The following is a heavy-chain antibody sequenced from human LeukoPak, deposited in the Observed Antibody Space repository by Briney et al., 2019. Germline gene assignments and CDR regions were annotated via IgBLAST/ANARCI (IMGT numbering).Heavy chain of an antibody. J-gene: IGHJ4*02. D-gene: IGHD2/OR15-2a*01. Sequence: GGSLRLSCAASGFIFSNAGMGWVRQAPGKGLGWVASINENAAITKYADSANGRFTISRDNSQNILYLQMYSLRVGDTAVYYCTTRYGDSTRHCYFDSWGQGTLVSVSS. CDR2: INENAAIT. CDR3: TTRYGDSTRHCYFDS. CDR1: GFIFSNAG. V-gene: IGHV3-23*01.